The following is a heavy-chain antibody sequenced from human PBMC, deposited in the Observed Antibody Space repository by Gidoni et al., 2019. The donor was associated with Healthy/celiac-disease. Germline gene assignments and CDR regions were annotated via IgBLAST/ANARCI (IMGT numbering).Heavy chain of an antibody. V-gene: IGHV1-69*01. J-gene: IGHJ6*03. CDR2: IIPIFGTA. Sequence: QVQLVQSGAEVKKPGSSVKVSCKPSGGTFTSYAIRWVRQAPGQGLEWMGGIIPIFGTANYAQKFQGRVTITADESTSTAYMELSSLRSEDTAVYYCARAGAVAGTHIYYYYYMDVWGKGTTVTVSS. CDR1: GGTFTSYA. CDR3: ARAGAVAGTHIYYYYYMDV. D-gene: IGHD6-19*01.